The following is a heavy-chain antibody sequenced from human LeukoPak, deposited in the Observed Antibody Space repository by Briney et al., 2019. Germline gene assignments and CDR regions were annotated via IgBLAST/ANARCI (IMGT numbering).Heavy chain of an antibody. Sequence: ASVKVSCKASGYTFTSYDINWVRQATGQGLEWMGWMNPNSGNTGYAQKFQGKVTMTRKTSISTAYMELSSLRSEDTAVYYCARVVRGVNWFDPWGQGTLVTVSS. J-gene: IGHJ5*02. CDR1: GYTFTSYD. D-gene: IGHD3-10*01. V-gene: IGHV1-8*01. CDR3: ARVVRGVNWFDP. CDR2: MNPNSGNT.